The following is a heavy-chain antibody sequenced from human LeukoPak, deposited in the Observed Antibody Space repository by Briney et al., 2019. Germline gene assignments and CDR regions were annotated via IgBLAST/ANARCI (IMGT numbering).Heavy chain of an antibody. CDR1: GFTFSSYG. CDR2: ISYDGTNK. V-gene: IGHV3-30*18. Sequence: GGSLRLSCAVSGFTFSSYGMHWVRQAPGKGLEWMAVISYDGTNKYYADSVKGRFTISRDNSKDTLYLQMNSLRAEDTAVYYCAKDLNYDFWSGLGNWGQGTLVTVSS. J-gene: IGHJ4*02. CDR3: AKDLNYDFWSGLGN. D-gene: IGHD3-3*01.